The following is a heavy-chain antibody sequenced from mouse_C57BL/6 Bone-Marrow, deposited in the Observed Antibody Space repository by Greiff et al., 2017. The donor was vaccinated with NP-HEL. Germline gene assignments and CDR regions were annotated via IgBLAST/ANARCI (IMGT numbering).Heavy chain of an antibody. D-gene: IGHD1-2*01. J-gene: IGHJ2*01. CDR1: GFTFSNYW. CDR2: IRLKSDNYAT. V-gene: IGHV6-3*01. CDR3: TCSHDYALDGVDY. Sequence: EVMLVESGGGLVQPGGSMKLSCVSSGFTFSNYWMNWVRPSPEKGLEWVAQIRLKSDNYATHYAESVKGRFTISRDDSKSSVYLQMNNLRAEDTGIYYCTCSHDYALDGVDYWGQGTTLTVSS.